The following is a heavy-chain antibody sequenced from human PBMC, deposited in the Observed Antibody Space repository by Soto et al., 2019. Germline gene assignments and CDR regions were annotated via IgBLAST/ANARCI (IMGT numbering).Heavy chain of an antibody. CDR1: EVSVSTNY. Sequence: PGGSLRLSCAASEVSVSTNYMNWVRQAPGKGLEWVSVIYSGGNTYYADSVKGRFTISRDVSKNTLYLQMTSLSAEDTAVYYCARALEFLNYWGQGTLVTVSS. V-gene: IGHV3-66*01. D-gene: IGHD3-3*01. CDR3: ARALEFLNY. J-gene: IGHJ4*02. CDR2: IYSGGNT.